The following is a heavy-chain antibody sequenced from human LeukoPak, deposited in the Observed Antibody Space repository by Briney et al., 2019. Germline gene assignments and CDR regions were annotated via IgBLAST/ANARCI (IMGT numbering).Heavy chain of an antibody. CDR2: ISGSGDST. CDR3: AKGRAAMVNGNFDY. Sequence: GGSLRLSCAASGFTFSSYAMSWVRQAPGKGLEWVSGISGSGDSTYYADSVKGRFTISRDNSKNTLYLQMNSPRAEDTAVYYCAKGRAAMVNGNFDYWGQGTLVTVSS. CDR1: GFTFSSYA. J-gene: IGHJ4*02. D-gene: IGHD5-18*01. V-gene: IGHV3-23*01.